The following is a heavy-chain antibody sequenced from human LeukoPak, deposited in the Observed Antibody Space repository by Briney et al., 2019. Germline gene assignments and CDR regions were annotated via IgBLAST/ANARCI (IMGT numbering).Heavy chain of an antibody. D-gene: IGHD6-13*01. CDR3: AGGISATGGG. CDR1: GFTFSTYW. CDR2: INSDGSIT. J-gene: IGHJ3*01. V-gene: IGHV3-74*01. Sequence: PGGSLRLSCAASGFTFSTYWMHWVRQVPGKGLVWVSRINSDGSITTYADSVKGRFTISRDNAKNTLYLRMNSLRVEDTAVYYCAGGISATGGGWGQGTMVTVSS.